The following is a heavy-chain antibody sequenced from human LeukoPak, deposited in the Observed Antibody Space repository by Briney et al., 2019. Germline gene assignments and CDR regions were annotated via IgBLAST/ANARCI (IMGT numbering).Heavy chain of an antibody. CDR2: INHSGST. CDR1: GGSFSGYS. CDR3: ARGVDYDYYYMDV. Sequence: LETLSLTCAVSGGSFSGYSWSWVRQPPGKGLEWIGEINHSGSTNYNPSLKSRVTLSVDTSKNQFSLMLSSVTAADTAVYYCARGVDYDYYYMDVWGKGTTVTVSS. V-gene: IGHV4-34*01. J-gene: IGHJ6*03.